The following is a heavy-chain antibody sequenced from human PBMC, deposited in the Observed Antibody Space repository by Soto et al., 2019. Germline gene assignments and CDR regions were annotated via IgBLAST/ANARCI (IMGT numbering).Heavy chain of an antibody. CDR2: ISGSGGST. Sequence: EVQLLESGGGLVQPGGSLRLSCAASGFTFSSYAMSWVRQAPGKGLEWVSAISGSGGSTYYADSVKGRFTISRDNSKNTLYLQMNSLRAEDTAVYYCAKDPAGVYCGGDCYSVYWGQGTLVTVSS. J-gene: IGHJ4*02. D-gene: IGHD2-21*02. V-gene: IGHV3-23*01. CDR1: GFTFSSYA. CDR3: AKDPAGVYCGGDCYSVY.